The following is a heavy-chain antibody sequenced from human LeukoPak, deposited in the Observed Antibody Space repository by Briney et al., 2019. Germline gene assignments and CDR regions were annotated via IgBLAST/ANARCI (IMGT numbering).Heavy chain of an antibody. CDR3: ARGVTMIVAPGDSFDI. V-gene: IGHV1-18*01. D-gene: IGHD3-22*01. CDR1: GYTFTSYG. J-gene: IGHJ3*02. CDR2: ISAYNGNT. Sequence: ASVKVSCKASGYTFTSYGISWVRQAPGQGLEWIGWISAYNGNTNYAQKLQGRVTMTTDTSTSTAYMELRSLRSDDTAVYYCARGVTMIVAPGDSFDIWGQGTMVTVSS.